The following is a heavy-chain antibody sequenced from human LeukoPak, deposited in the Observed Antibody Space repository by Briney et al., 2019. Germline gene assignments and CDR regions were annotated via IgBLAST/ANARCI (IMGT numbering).Heavy chain of an antibody. CDR2: INPNSGGT. CDR1: GYTFTGYY. CDR3: ARDITYYYDSSGYYLYY. J-gene: IGHJ4*02. Sequence: ASVKVSCKASGYTFTGYYMHWVRQAPGQGLEWMGWINPNSGGTNYAQKVQGRVTMTRDTSISTAYMELSRLRSDAKAVYYCARDITYYYDSSGYYLYYWGQGTLVTVSS. V-gene: IGHV1-2*02. D-gene: IGHD3-22*01.